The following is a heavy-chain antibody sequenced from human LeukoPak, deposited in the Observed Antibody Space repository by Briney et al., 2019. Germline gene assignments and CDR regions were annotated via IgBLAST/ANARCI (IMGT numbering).Heavy chain of an antibody. V-gene: IGHV1-3*01. CDR3: ARAGGDWLRFWEMYYFDY. Sequence: ASVKVSCKASGYTFTSYAMHWVRQAPGQRLEWMGWINAGNGNTKYSQKFQGRVTITRDTSASTAYMELSSLRSEDTAVYYCARAGGDWLRFWEMYYFDYWGQGTLVTVSS. D-gene: IGHD5-12*01. CDR2: INAGNGNT. CDR1: GYTFTSYA. J-gene: IGHJ4*02.